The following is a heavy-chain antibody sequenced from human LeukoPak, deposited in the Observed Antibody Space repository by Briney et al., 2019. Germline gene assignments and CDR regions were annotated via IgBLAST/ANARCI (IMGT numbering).Heavy chain of an antibody. CDR3: ASQGGN. J-gene: IGHJ4*02. V-gene: IGHV3-48*02. Sequence: GGSLRLSCAVSGFTFSDAWMSWVRQAPGKGLEWVSYISSSSSTVKYADSVKGRFTISRDNAKNSLYLQMNSLRDEDTAVYYCASQGGNWGQGTLVTVSA. CDR1: GFTFSDAW. D-gene: IGHD1-1*01. CDR2: ISSSSSTV.